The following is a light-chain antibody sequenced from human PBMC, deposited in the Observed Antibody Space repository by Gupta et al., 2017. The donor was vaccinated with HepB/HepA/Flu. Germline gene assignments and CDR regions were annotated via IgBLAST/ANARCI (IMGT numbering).Light chain of an antibody. J-gene: IGKJ2*03. CDR1: QTIHKY. CDR3: HQNYGSPRNS. Sequence: DIQMTQSTSSLSASVGDRVTITCRASQTIHKYINWYQQKSGKAPKLLIFASSSWMRGVTSRFTGSGYGKNXPLTINXRLQEDFAAYYYHQNYGSPRNSFGXGTKLAIK. V-gene: IGKV1-39*01. CDR2: ASS.